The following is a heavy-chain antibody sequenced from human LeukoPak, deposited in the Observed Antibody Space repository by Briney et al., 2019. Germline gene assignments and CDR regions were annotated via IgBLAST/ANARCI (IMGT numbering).Heavy chain of an antibody. CDR1: GGSISSGGYY. Sequence: PSETLSLACTVSGGSISSGGYYWSWIRQHPGKGLEWIGYIYYSGSTYYNPSLKSRVTISVDTSKNQFSLKLSSVTAADTAVYYCARGFDFWSGYWVSGRYYYGMDVWGQGTTVTVSS. V-gene: IGHV4-31*03. CDR2: IYYSGST. J-gene: IGHJ6*02. CDR3: ARGFDFWSGYWVSGRYYYGMDV. D-gene: IGHD3-3*01.